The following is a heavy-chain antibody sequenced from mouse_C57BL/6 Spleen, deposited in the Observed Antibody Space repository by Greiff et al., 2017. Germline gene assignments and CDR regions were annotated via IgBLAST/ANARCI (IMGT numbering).Heavy chain of an antibody. CDR1: GFTFSDYY. J-gene: IGHJ2*01. D-gene: IGHD2-1*01. CDR2: ISNGGGST. V-gene: IGHV5-12*01. Sequence: EVKLVESGGGLVQPGGSLKLSCAASGFTFSDYYMYWVRQTPEKRLEWVAYISNGGGSTYYPGTVKGRFTISRDNAKNTLYLQMSRLKSEDTAMYYCARQGDYGNYGVYFDYWGQGTTLTVSS. CDR3: ARQGDYGNYGVYFDY.